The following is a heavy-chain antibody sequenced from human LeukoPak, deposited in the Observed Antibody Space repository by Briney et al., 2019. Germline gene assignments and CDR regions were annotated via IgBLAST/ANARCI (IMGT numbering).Heavy chain of an antibody. Sequence: SETLSLTCTVSGGSISSSSYYWGWIRQPPGKGLEWIGSIYYSGSTYYNPSLKSRVTISVDTSKNQFSLKLSSVTAADTAVYYCARRFGPTMVRGVDVRWYYFDYWGQGTLVTVSS. J-gene: IGHJ4*02. CDR1: GGSISSSSYY. V-gene: IGHV4-39*07. CDR3: ARRFGPTMVRGVDVRWYYFDY. D-gene: IGHD3-10*01. CDR2: IYYSGST.